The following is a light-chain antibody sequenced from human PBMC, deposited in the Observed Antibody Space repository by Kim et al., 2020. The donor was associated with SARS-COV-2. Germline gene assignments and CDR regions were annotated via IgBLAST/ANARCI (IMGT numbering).Light chain of an antibody. Sequence: DIQMTQSPSTLSASVGDRVTITCRASQSLGNWLAWYHQKPEKAPNLLIYDASTLQGGVPSRFSGSGSGTDFTLTISGLQPDDFATYYCQQYISYPWTFGRGTKVDIK. V-gene: IGKV1-5*01. CDR3: QQYISYPWT. CDR2: DAS. J-gene: IGKJ1*01. CDR1: QSLGNW.